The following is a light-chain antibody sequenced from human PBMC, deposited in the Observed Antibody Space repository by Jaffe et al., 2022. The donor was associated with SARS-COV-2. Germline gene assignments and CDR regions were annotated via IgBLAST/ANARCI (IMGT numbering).Light chain of an antibody. V-gene: IGLV8-61*01. Sequence: QTVVTQEPSFSVSPGGTVTLTCGLTSGSVSTSFYPSWYQQTPGQAPRTLIYSTNTRSSGVPARFSGSILGNKAALTITGAQADDESDYYCVLYMGSGISFGTGTKVTVL. CDR3: VLYMGSGIS. CDR1: SGSVSTSFY. J-gene: IGLJ1*01. CDR2: STN.